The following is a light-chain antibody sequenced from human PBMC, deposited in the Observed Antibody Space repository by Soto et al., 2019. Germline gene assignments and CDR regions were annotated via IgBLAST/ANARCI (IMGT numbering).Light chain of an antibody. CDR1: QSIHNNY. Sequence: EVVLTQSPGTLSLSPGERATLSCRGSQSIHNNYLAWYQQRPGQAPRHLIYGSSDRATGIPDRFSGSGSGTDFTLTISTLEPQDFAVYYCHQYGSSPPYTFGQGTKLEI. V-gene: IGKV3-20*01. CDR3: HQYGSSPPYT. CDR2: GSS. J-gene: IGKJ2*01.